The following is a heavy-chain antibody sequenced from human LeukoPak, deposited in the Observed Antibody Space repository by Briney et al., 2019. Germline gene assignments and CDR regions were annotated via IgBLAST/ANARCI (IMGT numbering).Heavy chain of an antibody. CDR3: AKHDGWLQFNS. CDR2: ISGRGDIT. V-gene: IGHV3-23*01. CDR1: GFTFSSYS. D-gene: IGHD5-24*01. J-gene: IGHJ5*01. Sequence: PEGSLRLSCAASGFTFSSYSMNWVRQAPGKGLEWVSGISGRGDITYYVDSVKGRFTISRDNSKNTLYLQMNYLRVEDTAVYYCAKHDGWLQFNSWGQGTLVTVSS.